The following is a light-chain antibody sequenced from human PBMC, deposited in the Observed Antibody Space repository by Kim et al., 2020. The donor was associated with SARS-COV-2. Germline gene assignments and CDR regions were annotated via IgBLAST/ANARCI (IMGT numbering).Light chain of an antibody. CDR1: QSVSSSY. CDR3: QQYGTSPALT. V-gene: IGKV3-20*01. CDR2: DAS. Sequence: PGERATLSCRARQSVSSSYLAWYQQKPGQAPRLLIYDASTRATGIPDRFSGSGSGTDFTLTISRLEPEDFAVYYCQQYGTSPALTFGRGTKVDIK. J-gene: IGKJ4*01.